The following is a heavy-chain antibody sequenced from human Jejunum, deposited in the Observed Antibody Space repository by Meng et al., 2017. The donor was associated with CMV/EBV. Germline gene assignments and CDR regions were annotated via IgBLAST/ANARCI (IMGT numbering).Heavy chain of an antibody. CDR1: GFTLSRYD. CDR2: IGTGGDS. CDR3: ARAPHTSYYYFGMDV. J-gene: IGHJ6*02. Sequence: GFTLSRYDMHWGRQTTGKGLEWVSFIGTGGDSYYPDSVKGRFTISRQDFKNSLYLQMNSLRAEDSAVYFCARAPHTSYYYFGMDVWGQGTTVTVSS. V-gene: IGHV3-13*01. D-gene: IGHD2-2*01.